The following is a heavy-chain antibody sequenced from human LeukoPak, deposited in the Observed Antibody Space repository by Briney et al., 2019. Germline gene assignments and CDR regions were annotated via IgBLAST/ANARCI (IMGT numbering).Heavy chain of an antibody. D-gene: IGHD6-19*01. V-gene: IGHV1-18*01. CDR1: GYTFTNYG. Sequence: ASVKVSCKASGYTFTNYGISWVRQAPGQGLEWMGWISAYNGNTNYAQKLQGRVTMTTNTSTSTAYMELRSLRSDDTAVYYCARVKSGQWLVPHHFDYWGQGTLVTVSS. CDR3: ARVKSGQWLVPHHFDY. CDR2: ISAYNGNT. J-gene: IGHJ4*02.